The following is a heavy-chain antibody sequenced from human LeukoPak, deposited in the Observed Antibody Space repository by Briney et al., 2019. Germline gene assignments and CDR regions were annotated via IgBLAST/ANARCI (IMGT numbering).Heavy chain of an antibody. CDR3: ARVPDWGSGYYYYFDY. CDR2: INHSGST. D-gene: IGHD3-22*01. CDR1: GGSFSGYY. Sequence: SETLSLTCAVYGGSFSGYYWSWIRQPPGKGREWMGEINHSGSTNYNPSLKSRVTISVDTSKNQFSLKLSSVTAADTAVYYCARVPDWGSGYYYYFDYWGQGTLVTVSS. J-gene: IGHJ4*02. V-gene: IGHV4-34*01.